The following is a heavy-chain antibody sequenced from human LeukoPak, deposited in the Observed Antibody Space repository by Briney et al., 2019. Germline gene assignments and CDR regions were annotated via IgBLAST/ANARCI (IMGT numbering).Heavy chain of an antibody. CDR3: ATEALDDSDSYFEY. V-gene: IGHV1-24*01. Sequence: ASVKVSCEVSGYTLTELSMHWVRQAPGKGLEWMGRFDPEDGETIYAQTLQGRVTMTEDTSTDTAYMELSSQRSEDTAVYYCATEALDDSDSYFEYWGQGTLVTVSS. CDR2: FDPEDGET. CDR1: GYTLTELS. J-gene: IGHJ4*02. D-gene: IGHD3-10*01.